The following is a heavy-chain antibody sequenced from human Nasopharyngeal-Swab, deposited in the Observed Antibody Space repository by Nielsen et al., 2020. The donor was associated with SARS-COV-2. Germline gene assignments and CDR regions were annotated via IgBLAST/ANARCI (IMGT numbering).Heavy chain of an antibody. J-gene: IGHJ4*02. V-gene: IGHV3-13*01. D-gene: IGHD4-23*01. Sequence: GESLKISCAASGFTFRSYDMHWARQATGKGLEWVPAIGTAGDTYYPGSVKGRFTISRENAKNSLYLQMNSLRAEDTAVYYCASGTVTLLHYWGQGTLVTVSS. CDR1: GFTFRSYD. CDR3: ASGTVTLLHY. CDR2: IGTAGDT.